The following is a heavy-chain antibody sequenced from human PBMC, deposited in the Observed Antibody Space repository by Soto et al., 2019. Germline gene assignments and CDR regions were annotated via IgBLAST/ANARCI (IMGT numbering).Heavy chain of an antibody. D-gene: IGHD3-16*01. J-gene: IGHJ5*01. Sequence: SETLSLTCTVSGGSISSATNYWTWIRQHPEKGLEWIGYISRSGSTYFSPSLKSRVSISVDTSTNQFSLRLSSVTAADTVVYYCARQRTSRGPNDYSFSDFYHGVFDSWGQGTLVTVSS. CDR3: ARQRTSRGPNDYSFSDFYHGVFDS. CDR2: ISRSGST. V-gene: IGHV4-31*03. CDR1: GGSISSATNY.